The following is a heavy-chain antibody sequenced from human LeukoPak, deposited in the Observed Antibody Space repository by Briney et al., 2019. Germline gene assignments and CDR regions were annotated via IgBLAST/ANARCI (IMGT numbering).Heavy chain of an antibody. V-gene: IGHV1-69*13. Sequence: SVKVSCKAFGYTFTSYGISWVRQAPGQGLEWMGGIIPIFGTANYAQKFQGRVTITADESTSTAYMELSSLRSEDTAVYYCACSSAKPPHYYYMDVWGKGTTVTISS. J-gene: IGHJ6*03. CDR3: ACSSAKPPHYYYMDV. D-gene: IGHD3-10*01. CDR2: IIPIFGTA. CDR1: GYTFTSYG.